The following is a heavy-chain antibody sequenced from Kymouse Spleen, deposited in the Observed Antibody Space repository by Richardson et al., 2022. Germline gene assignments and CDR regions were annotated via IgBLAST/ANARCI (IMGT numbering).Heavy chain of an antibody. CDR3: AKDPLIAVYYYYGMDV. CDR1: GFTFSSYG. Sequence: QVQLVESGGGVVQPGRSLRLSCAASGFTFSSYGMHWVRQAPGKGLEWVAVISYDGSNKYYADSVKGRFTISRDNSKNTLYLQMNSLRAEDTAVYYCAKDPLIAVYYYYGMDVWGQGTTVTVSS. V-gene: IGHV3-30*18. J-gene: IGHJ6*02. CDR2: ISYDGSNK. D-gene: IGHD6-19*01.